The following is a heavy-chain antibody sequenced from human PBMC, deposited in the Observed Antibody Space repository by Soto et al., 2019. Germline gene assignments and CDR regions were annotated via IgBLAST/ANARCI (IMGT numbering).Heavy chain of an antibody. CDR1: GGTFSSYA. CDR3: AARSEYCSSTSCYSDY. Sequence: GASVKVSCKASGGTFSSYAISWVRQAPGQGLEWMGGIIPIFGTANYAQKFQGRVTITADESTSTAYMELSSLRSEDTAVYYCAARSEYCSSTSCYSDYWGQGTLVTVSS. V-gene: IGHV1-69*13. CDR2: IIPIFGTA. D-gene: IGHD2-2*01. J-gene: IGHJ4*02.